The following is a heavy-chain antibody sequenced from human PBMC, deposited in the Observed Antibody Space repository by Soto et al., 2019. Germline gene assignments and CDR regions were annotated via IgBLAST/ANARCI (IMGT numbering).Heavy chain of an antibody. J-gene: IGHJ6*02. CDR3: ARDRIPAAQYYYAMDV. CDR1: GLTLSTYN. V-gene: IGHV3-21*01. D-gene: IGHD2-2*01. CDR2: ISSSSSYI. Sequence: GGSLSLSCAASGLTLSTYNMKWVRQAPGKGLEWVSSISSSSSYIYYADSVKGRFTISRDNARNSLYLQMNSLRAEDTAVYYCARDRIPAAQYYYAMDVWGQGTTVTVSS.